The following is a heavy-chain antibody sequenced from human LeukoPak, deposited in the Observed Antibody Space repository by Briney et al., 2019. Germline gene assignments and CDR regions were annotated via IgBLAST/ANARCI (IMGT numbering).Heavy chain of an antibody. CDR2: ISGSGGST. V-gene: IGHV3-23*01. J-gene: IGHJ4*02. Sequence: GSLRLSCAASGFTFSSYAMSWVRQAPGKGLEWVSAISGSGGSTYYADSVKGRFTISRDNSKNTLYLQMNSLRAEDTAVYYCAKAEVRGVIPYYFDYWGQGTLVTVSS. CDR1: GFTFSSYA. D-gene: IGHD3-10*01. CDR3: AKAEVRGVIPYYFDY.